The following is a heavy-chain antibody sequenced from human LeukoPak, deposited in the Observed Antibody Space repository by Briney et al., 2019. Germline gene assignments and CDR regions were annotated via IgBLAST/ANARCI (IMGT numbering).Heavy chain of an antibody. J-gene: IGHJ6*03. CDR2: IYYSGST. Sequence: SETLSLTCTVSGGSISSSSYYWGWIRQPPGKGLEWIGSIYYSGSTYYNPSLKSRVTISVDTSKNQFSLKLSSVTAADTAVYYCAREILSGYCSSTSCPGSYMDVWGKGTTVTISS. D-gene: IGHD2-2*01. V-gene: IGHV4-39*07. CDR3: AREILSGYCSSTSCPGSYMDV. CDR1: GGSISSSSYY.